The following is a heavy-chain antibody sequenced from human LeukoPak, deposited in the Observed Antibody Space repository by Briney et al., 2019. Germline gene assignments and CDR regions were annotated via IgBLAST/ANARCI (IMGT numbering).Heavy chain of an antibody. CDR1: GFTFNSYA. CDR2: ISSNGDST. D-gene: IGHD6-19*01. CDR3: VKDRNSGGWTGGGY. Sequence: PGGSLRLSCSASGFTFNSYAMHSARRAPGKGLEFVSTISSNGDSTYYADSVKGRFTISRDNSKNTLYLQMSSLRVEDTAVYYYVKDRNSGGWTGGGYWGQGTLVTVSS. J-gene: IGHJ4*02. V-gene: IGHV3-64D*06.